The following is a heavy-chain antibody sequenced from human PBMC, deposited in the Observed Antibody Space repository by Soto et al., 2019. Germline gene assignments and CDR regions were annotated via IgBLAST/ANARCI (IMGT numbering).Heavy chain of an antibody. D-gene: IGHD1-26*01. CDR1: GFTFSTYW. Sequence: VQLVESGGGLVQPGGSLRLSCVVSGFTFSTYWMSWVRQAPGKGLEWVANIKEDGSEKYYLDSVKGRFTIYRDNVKNSLYLKMNSLRAEDTAVYYCARHNVVGHTTLDYWVQGTLVTVSS. J-gene: IGHJ4*02. V-gene: IGHV3-7*03. CDR2: IKEDGSEK. CDR3: ARHNVVGHTTLDY.